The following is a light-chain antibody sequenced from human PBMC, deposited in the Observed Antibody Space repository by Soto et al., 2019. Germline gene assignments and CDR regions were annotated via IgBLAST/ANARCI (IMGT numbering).Light chain of an antibody. J-gene: IGLJ1*01. Sequence: QSVLTQPASVSGSPGQSITISCTGTSSDVGSFNLVSWYQLHPGKAPKFMIYEVSKRPSGVSNRFSGSKSGNTASLTISGLQAEDEADYYCCSYAGSSTFYVFGPGTKVTVL. V-gene: IGLV2-23*02. CDR2: EVS. CDR3: CSYAGSSTFYV. CDR1: SSDVGSFNL.